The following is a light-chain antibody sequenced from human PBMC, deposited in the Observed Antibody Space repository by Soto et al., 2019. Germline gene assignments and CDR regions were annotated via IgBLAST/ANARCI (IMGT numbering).Light chain of an antibody. V-gene: IGKV1-9*01. CDR2: AAS. CDR1: QDIRNY. CDR3: QQLDSYPRT. J-gene: IGKJ1*01. Sequence: DIQLTQSPSFLSTSVGDRVTITCRASQDIRNYLAWYQQKPGKAPKVLIYAASTLLSGVPSRFSGSGSGTEFSLTISSLQPEDFATYYCQQLDSYPRTVGQGTKVDSK.